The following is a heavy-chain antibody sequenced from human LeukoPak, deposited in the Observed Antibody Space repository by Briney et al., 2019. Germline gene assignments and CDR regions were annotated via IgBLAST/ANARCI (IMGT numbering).Heavy chain of an antibody. J-gene: IGHJ4*02. Sequence: GGSLRLSCAASGFTFSGYAMSWVRQAPGKGLEWVSAISGSGGSTYYADSVKGRFTISRDNSKNTLYLQMNSLRAEDTAVYYCAKGRYSSGWYRLDYWGQGTLVTVSS. CDR3: AKGRYSSGWYRLDY. V-gene: IGHV3-23*01. D-gene: IGHD6-19*01. CDR1: GFTFSGYA. CDR2: ISGSGGST.